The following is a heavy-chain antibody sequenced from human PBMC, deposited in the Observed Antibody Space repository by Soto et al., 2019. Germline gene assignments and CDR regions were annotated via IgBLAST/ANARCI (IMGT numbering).Heavy chain of an antibody. CDR2: IYYSGST. J-gene: IGHJ4*02. CDR3: ARGRVLRLNLPNRYYFDY. CDR1: GGSISSGGYY. D-gene: IGHD3-3*01. Sequence: QVQLQESGPGLVKPSQTLSLTCTVSGGSISSGGYYWSWIRQHPGKGLEWIGYIYYSGSTYYNPSLKSRVTISVDTSKNQFSLKLSSVTAADTAVYYCARGRVLRLNLPNRYYFDYWGQGTLVTVSS. V-gene: IGHV4-31*03.